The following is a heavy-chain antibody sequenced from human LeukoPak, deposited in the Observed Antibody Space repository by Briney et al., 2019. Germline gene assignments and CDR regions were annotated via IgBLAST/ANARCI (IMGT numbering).Heavy chain of an antibody. D-gene: IGHD1-14*01. J-gene: IGHJ5*02. V-gene: IGHV4-31*11. CDR3: ASGRMDWFDP. CDR2: IYYSGST. Sequence: SETLSLTCAVYGGSFSGYYWSWIRQHPGKGLEWIGYIYYSGSTYYNPSLKSRVTISLDTSKNQFSLKLSSVTAADTAVYYCASGRMDWFDPWGQGTLVTVSS. CDR1: GGSFSGYY.